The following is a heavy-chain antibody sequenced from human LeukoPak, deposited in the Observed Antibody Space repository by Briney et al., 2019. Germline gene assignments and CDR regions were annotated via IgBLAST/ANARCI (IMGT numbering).Heavy chain of an antibody. CDR2: IYPVESDT. CDR3: ARLMNWGSDYYYGMDV. Sequence: GESLNISCKGPGYSFTSSWVGWVRKIPGKGLEWMGIIYPVESDTRYSPSFQGQVTSSADKSISTAYLLWSSLKASDTAMYYGARLMNWGSDYYYGMDVWGQGTTVTVSS. J-gene: IGHJ6*02. CDR1: GYSFTSSW. V-gene: IGHV5-51*01. D-gene: IGHD7-27*01.